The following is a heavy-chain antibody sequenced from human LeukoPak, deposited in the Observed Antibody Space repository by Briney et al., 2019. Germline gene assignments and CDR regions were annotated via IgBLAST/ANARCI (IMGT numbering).Heavy chain of an antibody. J-gene: IGHJ6*03. D-gene: IGHD2-15*01. CDR2: VSPKSGRT. CDR3: ARDSSGVPYKYYYYLDV. CDR1: GYSFIGHI. Sequence: ASVTVSCHAGGYSFIGHIIHWVRQAPGQGLEWMGWVSPKSGRTNYAQRFQCRVTISTSTSITTAYIELTGLTSDDTATYYCARDSSGVPYKYYYYLDVWGEGTTVTVSS. V-gene: IGHV1-2*02.